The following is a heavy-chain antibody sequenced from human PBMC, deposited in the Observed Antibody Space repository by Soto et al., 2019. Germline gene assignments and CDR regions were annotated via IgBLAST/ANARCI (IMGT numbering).Heavy chain of an antibody. Sequence: EVQLLESGGGLVQPGGSLRLSCAASGFTFPNCAMSWVRQAPGKGLEWVSTISGSGGGTYYTDSVKGRFTISRDNSKNTLFLQMNSLRAEDTAVYYCATPPYLYSSGWYVGFDYWGQGTLVTVSS. CDR1: GFTFPNCA. J-gene: IGHJ4*02. D-gene: IGHD6-19*01. CDR3: ATPPYLYSSGWYVGFDY. V-gene: IGHV3-23*01. CDR2: ISGSGGGT.